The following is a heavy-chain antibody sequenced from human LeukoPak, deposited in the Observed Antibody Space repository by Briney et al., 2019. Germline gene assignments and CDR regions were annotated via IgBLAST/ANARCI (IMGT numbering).Heavy chain of an antibody. CDR3: ARGDGYNSVDY. Sequence: PSETLSLTCAVSGGSISSGGYSWSWIRQPPGKGLEWIGEINHSGSTNYNPSLKSRVTISVDTSKNQFSLKLSSVTAADTAVYYCARGDGYNSVDYWGQGTLVTVSS. V-gene: IGHV4-30-2*01. CDR2: INHSGST. D-gene: IGHD5-24*01. CDR1: GGSISSGGYS. J-gene: IGHJ4*02.